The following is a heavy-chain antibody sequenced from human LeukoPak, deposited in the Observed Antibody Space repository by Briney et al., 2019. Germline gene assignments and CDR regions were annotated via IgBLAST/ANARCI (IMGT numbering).Heavy chain of an antibody. CDR3: ARVRQRGGDY. D-gene: IGHD3-10*01. Sequence: LRLSCAASGFTFSSYSTNWVRQPPGKGLEWIGYIYYSGSTYYNPSLKSRVTISVDTSKNQFSLKLSSVTAADTAVYYCARVRQRGGDYWGQGTLVTVSS. CDR2: IYYSGST. CDR1: GFTFSSYS. J-gene: IGHJ4*02. V-gene: IGHV4-30-4*08.